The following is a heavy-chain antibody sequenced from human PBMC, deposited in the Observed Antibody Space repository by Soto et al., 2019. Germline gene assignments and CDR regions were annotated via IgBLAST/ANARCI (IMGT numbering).Heavy chain of an antibody. CDR2: IIPMLGTA. CDR1: GGTFSDYS. Sequence: QVQLVQSGAEVKKPGSSVKVSCKASGGTFSDYSITWVRQAPGQGLEWMGRIIPMLGTANYAQKFQGRVTITADKSTSTAYMELSSLRSEDTAVYYCARVYCAGDCSNALYYYYGMDVWGQGTTVTVSS. D-gene: IGHD2-21*02. CDR3: ARVYCAGDCSNALYYYYGMDV. V-gene: IGHV1-69*08. J-gene: IGHJ6*02.